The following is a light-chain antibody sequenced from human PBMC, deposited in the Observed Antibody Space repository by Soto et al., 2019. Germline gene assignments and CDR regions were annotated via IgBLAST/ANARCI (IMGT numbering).Light chain of an antibody. CDR1: QSVRSSH. Sequence: EIVLTQSPGTLSLSPGERATLSCRASQSVRSSHLAWYQHKPGQAPRLLIYGASSGATGIPDRFSGSGSGTDFTLTISRLEAEDFAVYYCQQYSASPLTFGGGTKVEFK. CDR2: GAS. V-gene: IGKV3-20*01. CDR3: QQYSASPLT. J-gene: IGKJ4*01.